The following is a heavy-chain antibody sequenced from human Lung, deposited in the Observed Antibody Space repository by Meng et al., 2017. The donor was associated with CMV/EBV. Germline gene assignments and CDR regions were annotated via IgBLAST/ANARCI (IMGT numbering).Heavy chain of an antibody. Sequence: GGSLRLSXAASGFTFGSYAMTWVRQAPGKGLQWVSSISGNGYSTYYADSVKGRFTISRDNSNNTLFLQMNSLRADDTAVYYCAKDRHTSSAPYYFDSCGQGALVTVSS. CDR3: AKDRHTSSAPYYFDS. CDR2: ISGNGYST. V-gene: IGHV3-23*01. CDR1: GFTFGSYA. J-gene: IGHJ4*02.